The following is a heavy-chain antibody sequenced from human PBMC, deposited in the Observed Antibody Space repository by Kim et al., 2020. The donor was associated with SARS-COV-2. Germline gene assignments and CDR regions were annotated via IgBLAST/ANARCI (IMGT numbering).Heavy chain of an antibody. V-gene: IGHV4-34*01. J-gene: IGHJ4*02. Sequence: SETLSLTCAVYGGSFSGYYWSWIRQPPGKGLEWIGEINHSGSTNYNPSLKSRVTISVDTSKNQFSLKLSSVTAADTAVYYCARETLRTFDYWGQGTLVTVSS. CDR3: ARETLRTFDY. D-gene: IGHD4-17*01. CDR1: GGSFSGYY. CDR2: INHSGST.